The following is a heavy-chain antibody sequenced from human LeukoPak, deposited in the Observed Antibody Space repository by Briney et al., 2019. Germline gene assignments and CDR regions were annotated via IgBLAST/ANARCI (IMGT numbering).Heavy chain of an antibody. Sequence: SETLSLTCTVSGGSISSYFWSWIRQPPGKGLEWIGYIYYSGISNYSPSLKSRVTMSVDTSKNHFSLRLNSVTAADTAVYYCVRRLAGANDYWGQGTLVIVSS. J-gene: IGHJ4*02. V-gene: IGHV4-59*08. CDR1: GGSISSYF. CDR3: VRRLAGANDY. CDR2: IYYSGIS. D-gene: IGHD1-26*01.